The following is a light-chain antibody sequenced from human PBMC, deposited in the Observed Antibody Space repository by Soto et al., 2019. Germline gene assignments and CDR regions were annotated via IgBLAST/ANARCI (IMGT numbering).Light chain of an antibody. CDR3: QQRSNWPPAIT. CDR2: DAA. Sequence: EIVLTQSPATLSSFPGDRVTLSCRASQAVTTYLAWYQQKPGQPPRLLIYDAANRATGTPARFSGSGSGTDFTLTLSSLEPEDFAVYYCQQRSNWPPAITFGQGTRLEIK. J-gene: IGKJ5*01. CDR1: QAVTTY. V-gene: IGKV3-11*01.